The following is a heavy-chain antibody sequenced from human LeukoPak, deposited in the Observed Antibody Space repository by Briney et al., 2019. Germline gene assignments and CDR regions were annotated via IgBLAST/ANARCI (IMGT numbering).Heavy chain of an antibody. CDR3: ARRGPAWGYYGSGSPHGFDP. CDR2: INHSGST. V-gene: IGHV4-34*01. CDR1: GGSFSGYY. Sequence: SETLSLTCAVYGGSFSGYYWSWIRQPPGKGLEWIGEINHSGSTNYNPSLKSRVTISVDTSKNQFSLKLSSVTAADTAVYYCARRGPAWGYYGSGSPHGFDPWGQGTMVTVSS. D-gene: IGHD3-10*01. J-gene: IGHJ3*01.